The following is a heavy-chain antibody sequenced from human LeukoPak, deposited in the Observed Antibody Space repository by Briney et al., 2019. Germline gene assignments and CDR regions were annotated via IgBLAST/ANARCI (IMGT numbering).Heavy chain of an antibody. D-gene: IGHD1-26*01. Sequence: SETLSLTCAVSGGSISSGGYSWSWIRQPPGKGLEWIGYIYHSGSTYYNPSLKSRVTISVDRSKNQFSLKLSSVTAADTAVYYCARGGGYYHNWFDPWGQGTLVTVSS. J-gene: IGHJ5*02. CDR2: IYHSGST. CDR1: GGSISSGGYS. V-gene: IGHV4-30-2*01. CDR3: ARGGGYYHNWFDP.